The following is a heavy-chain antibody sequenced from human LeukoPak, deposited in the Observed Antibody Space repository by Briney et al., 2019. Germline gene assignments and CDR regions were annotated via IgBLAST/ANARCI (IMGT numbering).Heavy chain of an antibody. CDR1: GFTFSSYA. CDR2: ISGSGGST. V-gene: IGHV3-23*01. J-gene: IGHJ4*02. CDR3: AKDLPLQKKKAVDFDY. Sequence: PGGSLRLSCAASGFTFSSYAMSWVRQAPGKGLEWVSAISGSGGSTYYADSVKGRFTISRDNSKNTLYLQMNSLRAEDTAVYYCAKDLPLQKKKAVDFDYWGQGTLVTVSS. D-gene: IGHD4-11*01.